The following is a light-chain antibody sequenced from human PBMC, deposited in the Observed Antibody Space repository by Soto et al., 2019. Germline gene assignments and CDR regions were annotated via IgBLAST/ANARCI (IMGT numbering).Light chain of an antibody. CDR3: QEYNTWPWT. V-gene: IGKV3-15*01. J-gene: IGKJ1*01. CDR2: GTS. CDR1: QSVTSK. Sequence: EIVMTQSPVTLSVSPGESATLSCRASQSVTSKLAWYQQRPGQAPRLLIYGTSTRATGVPARFSGSGSGTDFTLTISGLQSEDSAVYYCQEYNTWPWTFGQGTKVDIK.